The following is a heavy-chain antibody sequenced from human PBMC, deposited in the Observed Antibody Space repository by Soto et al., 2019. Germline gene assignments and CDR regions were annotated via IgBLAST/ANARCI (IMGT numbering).Heavy chain of an antibody. V-gene: IGHV3-30-3*01. CDR1: GFTFSSYA. CDR2: ISYDGINK. CDR3: ARDRDIVVVVAANTRYYYYYGMDV. J-gene: IGHJ6*02. D-gene: IGHD2-15*01. Sequence: QVQLVESGGGVVQPGRSLRLSCAASGFTFSSYAMHWVRQAPGKGLEWVAVISYDGINKYYADSVKGRFTISRDNSKNTLYLQMNSLRAEDTAVYYCARDRDIVVVVAANTRYYYYYGMDVWGQGTTVTVS.